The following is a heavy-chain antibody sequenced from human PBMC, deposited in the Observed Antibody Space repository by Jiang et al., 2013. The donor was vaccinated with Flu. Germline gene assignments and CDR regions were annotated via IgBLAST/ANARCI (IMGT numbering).Heavy chain of an antibody. CDR1: GFSLSSSGVG. CDR3: AHTKGRLDTFDS. J-gene: IGHJ3*02. V-gene: IGHV2-5*02. Sequence: PTQTLTLTCTFSGFSLSSSGVGVGWIRQPPGKALEWLALIYWDDDMSYSPSLKTRVTLTKDTSKNQVVLTMTNIDPVDTATYYCAHTKGRLDTFDSWGQGIMVTVSS. D-gene: IGHD3-16*01. CDR2: IYWDDDM.